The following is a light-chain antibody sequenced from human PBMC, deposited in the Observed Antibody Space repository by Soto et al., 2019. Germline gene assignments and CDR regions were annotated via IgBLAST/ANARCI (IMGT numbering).Light chain of an antibody. CDR3: QQSYSTPPWT. J-gene: IGKJ1*01. CDR1: QSIVTY. V-gene: IGKV1-39*01. CDR2: AAS. Sequence: DIQMTQSPSSLSASVGDRVTITCWASQSIVTYLNWYLQKPGKAPKLLIYAASNLQSGVPSRFSGSGSGTDFTLTISSLHPEDFATYFCQQSYSTPPWTFGQGTKVEIK.